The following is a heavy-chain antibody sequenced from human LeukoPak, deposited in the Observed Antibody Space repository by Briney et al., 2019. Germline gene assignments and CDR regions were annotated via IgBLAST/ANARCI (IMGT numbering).Heavy chain of an antibody. CDR2: IYTSGST. CDR3: ARDQYGPSRAGPLHFDY. V-gene: IGHV4-4*07. CDR1: GGSISSYY. D-gene: IGHD6-19*01. Sequence: PSETLSLTCTVSGGSISSYYWSWIRQPAGKGLEWIGRIYTSGSTNYNPSLKGRVTMSVDTSENQFSLKLSSVTAADTAVYYCARDQYGPSRAGPLHFDYWGQGTLVTVSS. J-gene: IGHJ4*02.